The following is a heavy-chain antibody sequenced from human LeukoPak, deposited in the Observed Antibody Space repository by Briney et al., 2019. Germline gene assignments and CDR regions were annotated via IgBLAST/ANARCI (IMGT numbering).Heavy chain of an antibody. D-gene: IGHD3-3*01. V-gene: IGHV1-3*01. CDR3: ARDRHYDLWSGYDAFDV. CDR2: INAGNGNI. Sequence: ASVKVSCKASGYTFTSYAIHWVRQAPGQRLEWMGWINAGNGNIIYSQKFRGRVTVTRDTSASTAYMELSTLTSEDTAVYYCARDRHYDLWSGYDAFDVWGQGTMVTVSS. CDR1: GYTFTSYA. J-gene: IGHJ3*01.